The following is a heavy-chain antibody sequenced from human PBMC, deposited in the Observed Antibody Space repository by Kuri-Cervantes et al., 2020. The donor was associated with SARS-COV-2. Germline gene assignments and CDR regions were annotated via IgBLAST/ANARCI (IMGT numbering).Heavy chain of an antibody. V-gene: IGHV3-30*03. CDR2: ISDDEVSK. CDR1: GFTFSNYG. J-gene: IGHJ6*02. CDR3: ARPRKPVYYYHGMDV. Sequence: GESLKISCVASGFTFSNYGMHWVRQAPGKGLEWVAVISDDEVSKHYADSVSGRFTISRDKSKNTLYLQMTSLRPGDTAIYYCARPRKPVYYYHGMDVWGQGTMVTVSS. D-gene: IGHD1-14*01.